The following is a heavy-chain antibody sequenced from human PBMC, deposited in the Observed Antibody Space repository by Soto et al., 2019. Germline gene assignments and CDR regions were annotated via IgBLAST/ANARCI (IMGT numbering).Heavy chain of an antibody. V-gene: IGHV3-53*01. J-gene: IGHJ4*02. D-gene: IGHD2-21*01. CDR2: IHSGGST. CDR1: GFTVSSNY. CDR3: GRDGGEGTFDY. Sequence: EVQLVESGGGLIQPGGSLRLSCAVSGFTVSSNYMTWVRQAPGKGLEWVSVIHSGGSTYYADSVKGRFTISRDNSKNTLYLQMNSLRAEDTAVYYCGRDGGEGTFDYWGQGTLVTVSS.